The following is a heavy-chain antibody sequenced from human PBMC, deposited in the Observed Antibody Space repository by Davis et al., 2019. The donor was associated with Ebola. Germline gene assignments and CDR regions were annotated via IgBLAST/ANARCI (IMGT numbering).Heavy chain of an antibody. Sequence: SVKVSCKASGGTFSSYAISWVRQAPGQGLEWMGRIIPILGIANYAQKFQGRVTITADKSTSTAYMELSSLRSEDTAVYYCARDRTTVVIHPGAQRMDVWGQGTTVTVSS. V-gene: IGHV1-69*04. CDR3: ARDRTTVVIHPGAQRMDV. D-gene: IGHD4-23*01. J-gene: IGHJ6*02. CDR1: GGTFSSYA. CDR2: IIPILGIA.